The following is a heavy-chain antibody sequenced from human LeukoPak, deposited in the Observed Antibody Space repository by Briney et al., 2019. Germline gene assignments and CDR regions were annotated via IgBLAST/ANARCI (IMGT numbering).Heavy chain of an antibody. Sequence: SVKVSCKASGGTFSSYAISWVRQAPGQGLEWMGRIIPILGIANYAQKFQGRVTITADKSTSTAYMELSSLRSEDTAVYYCARDRPRSYYGMDVWGQGTTVTVSS. V-gene: IGHV1-69*04. CDR2: IIPILGIA. CDR1: GGTFSSYA. D-gene: IGHD6-6*01. CDR3: ARDRPRSYYGMDV. J-gene: IGHJ6*02.